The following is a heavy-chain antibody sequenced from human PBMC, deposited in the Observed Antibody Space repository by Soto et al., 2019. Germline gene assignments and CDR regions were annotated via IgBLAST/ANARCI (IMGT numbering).Heavy chain of an antibody. V-gene: IGHV3-53*01. J-gene: IGHJ6*02. CDR3: ARDTYSSGWYGYYHYGMDV. D-gene: IGHD6-19*01. CDR2: IYSGGST. Sequence: PGGSLRLSCAASGFTVSSNYMSWVRQAPGKGLEWVSVIYSGGSTYYADSVKGRFTISRDNSKNTMYLQMNSLRAEDTAVYYCARDTYSSGWYGYYHYGMDVWGQGTTVIVSS. CDR1: GFTVSSNY.